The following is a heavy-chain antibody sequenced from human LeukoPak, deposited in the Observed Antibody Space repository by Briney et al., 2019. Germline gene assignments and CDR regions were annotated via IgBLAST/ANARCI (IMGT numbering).Heavy chain of an antibody. CDR1: GGSISSSNYY. V-gene: IGHV4-39*07. CDR3: ARTFSESYYYYGMDV. J-gene: IGHJ6*02. Sequence: SETLSLTCTVSGGSISSSNYYWGWIRQPPGKGLEWIGSIYYSGSTYYNPSLKSRVTISVDTSKNQFSLKLSSVTAADTAVYYCARTFSESYYYYGMDVWGQGTTVTVSS. CDR2: IYYSGST. D-gene: IGHD1-26*01.